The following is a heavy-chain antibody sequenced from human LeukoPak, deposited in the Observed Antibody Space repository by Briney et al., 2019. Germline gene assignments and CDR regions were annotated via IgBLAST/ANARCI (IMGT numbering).Heavy chain of an antibody. CDR1: GGSISSSSYY. J-gene: IGHJ4*02. CDR2: IYYSGST. D-gene: IGHD6-19*01. Sequence: SETLSLTCTVSGGSISSSSYYWGWIRQPPGKGLEWIGSIYYSGSTYYNPSLKSRVTISVDTSKNQFSLKLSSVTAADTAVYYCARKQWLGRKPPRVLFFDYWGQGTLVTVSS. V-gene: IGHV4-39*01. CDR3: ARKQWLGRKPPRVLFFDY.